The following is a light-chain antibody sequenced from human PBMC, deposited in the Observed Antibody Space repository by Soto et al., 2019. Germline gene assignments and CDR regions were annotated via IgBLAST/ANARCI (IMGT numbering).Light chain of an antibody. V-gene: IGKV1-39*01. J-gene: IGKJ1*01. Sequence: DIQMTQSPSSLSASVGDRIIITCRASQSISNSLHWYQQKPGKAPKLLIYPVSTLQSGVPSRFSASGSGTYLTLTITSLQPEDFATDYCQQSYRSPRTFGPGTKVNI. CDR2: PVS. CDR3: QQSYRSPRT. CDR1: QSISNS.